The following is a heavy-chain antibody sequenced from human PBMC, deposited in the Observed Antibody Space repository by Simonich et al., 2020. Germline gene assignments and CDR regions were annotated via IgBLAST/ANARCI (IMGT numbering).Heavy chain of an antibody. CDR3: ARANERDY. J-gene: IGHJ4*02. CDR2: MSSSSRYI. D-gene: IGHD1-1*01. Sequence: EVQLVESGGGLVKPGGSLRLSCAASGFTFSSYSMNWVRQAPGKGVGWVSSMSSSSRYIYYADSVKGRFTISRDNAKNSLYLQMNSLRAEDTAVYYCARANERDYWGQGTLVTVSS. CDR1: GFTFSSYS. V-gene: IGHV3-21*01.